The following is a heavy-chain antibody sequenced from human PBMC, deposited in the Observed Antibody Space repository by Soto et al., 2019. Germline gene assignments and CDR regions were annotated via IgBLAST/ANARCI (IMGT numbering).Heavy chain of an antibody. D-gene: IGHD6-19*01. CDR3: AQTLGLAVAGPGRFDL. J-gene: IGHJ2*01. CDR2: ITPIFGTA. V-gene: IGHV1-69*12. Sequence: QVQLVQSGAEVKKPGSSVKVSCKASGGTFSNYAISWVRQAPGHGLEWMGGITPIFGTANYAQKFQGRVTITADESMSTGYMELSRLRSEDTAVYYCAQTLGLAVAGPGRFDLWGRGTLVTVSS. CDR1: GGTFSNYA.